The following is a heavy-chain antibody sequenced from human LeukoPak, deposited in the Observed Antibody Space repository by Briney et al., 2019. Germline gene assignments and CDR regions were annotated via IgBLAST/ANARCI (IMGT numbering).Heavy chain of an antibody. V-gene: IGHV3-33*01. D-gene: IGHD2-15*01. J-gene: IGHJ4*02. CDR1: GFTFSSYG. Sequence: PGGSLRLSCAASGFTFSSYGMHWVRQAPGKGLEWVAVIWYDGSNKYYADSVKGRFTISRDNSKNTLYLQMNSLRAEDTAVYYCARRYCSGGSCYSGVEGIDYWGQGTLSPSPQ. CDR2: IWYDGSNK. CDR3: ARRYCSGGSCYSGVEGIDY.